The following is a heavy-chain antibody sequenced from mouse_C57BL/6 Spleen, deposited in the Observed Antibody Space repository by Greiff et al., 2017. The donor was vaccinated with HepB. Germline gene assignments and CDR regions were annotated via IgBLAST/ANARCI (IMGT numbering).Heavy chain of an antibody. Sequence: VQLQQSGAELARPGASVKLSCKASGYTFTSYGISWVKQRTGQGLEWIGEIYPRSGNTYYNEKFKGKATLTADKSSSTAYMELRSLTSEDSAVYFCARYYDYDDEYYFDYWGQGTTLTVSS. CDR1: GYTFTSYG. D-gene: IGHD2-4*01. J-gene: IGHJ2*01. CDR2: IYPRSGNT. CDR3: ARYYDYDDEYYFDY. V-gene: IGHV1-81*01.